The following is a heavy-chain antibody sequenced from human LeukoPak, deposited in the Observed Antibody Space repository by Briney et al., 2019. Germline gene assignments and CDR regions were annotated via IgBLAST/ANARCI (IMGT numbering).Heavy chain of an antibody. Sequence: PSETLSLTCTVSGGSISSGGYYWSWIRQPPGKGLEWIGEINHSGSTNYNPSLKSRVTISVDTSKNQFSLKLSSVTAADTAVYYCARGLAPDYWGQGTLVTVSS. J-gene: IGHJ4*02. CDR1: GGSISSGGYY. CDR2: INHSGST. CDR3: ARGLAPDY. V-gene: IGHV4-39*07.